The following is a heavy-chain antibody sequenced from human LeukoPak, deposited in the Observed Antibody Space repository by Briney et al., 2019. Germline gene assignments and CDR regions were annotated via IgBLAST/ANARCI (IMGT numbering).Heavy chain of an antibody. CDR3: ASSNWRFFDY. CDR2: INHSGST. V-gene: IGHV4-34*01. Sequence: PSETLSLTCAVYGGSFSGYYWSWIRQPPGKGLEWIGEINHSGSTNYNPSLKSRVTISVDTSKNQFSLKLSSVTAADTAVYYCASSNWRFFDYWGQGTLVTVSS. J-gene: IGHJ4*02. CDR1: GGSFSGYY. D-gene: IGHD1-20*01.